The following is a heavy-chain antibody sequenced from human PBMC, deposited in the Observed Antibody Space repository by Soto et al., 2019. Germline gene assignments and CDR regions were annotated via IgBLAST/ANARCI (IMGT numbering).Heavy chain of an antibody. Sequence: GGSLRLSCAASGFTFSSYAMSWVRQAPGKGLEWVSAISGSGGSTYYADSVKGRFTISRDNSKNTLYLQMNSLRAEDTAVYYCAKASSYYYDSSGHQDYWGQGTLVTVSS. CDR3: AKASSYYYDSSGHQDY. D-gene: IGHD3-22*01. CDR2: ISGSGGST. J-gene: IGHJ4*02. V-gene: IGHV3-23*01. CDR1: GFTFSSYA.